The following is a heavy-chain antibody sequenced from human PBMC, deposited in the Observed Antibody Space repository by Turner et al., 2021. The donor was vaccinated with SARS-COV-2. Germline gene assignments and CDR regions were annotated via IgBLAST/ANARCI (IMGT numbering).Heavy chain of an antibody. CDR3: ASEQDSSGFVGMDV. Sequence: EVQLVESGGGLVQPGGSLRLSFSASGFTVSSNYMSWVRQAPGKGLEWVSIIYSGGRTYYADSVKGRLTITRDNSKNTLYLQMNSLRAEDTAVYYCASEQDSSGFVGMDVWGQGTTVTVSS. CDR2: IYSGGRT. J-gene: IGHJ6*02. CDR1: GFTVSSNY. D-gene: IGHD3-22*01. V-gene: IGHV3-66*01.